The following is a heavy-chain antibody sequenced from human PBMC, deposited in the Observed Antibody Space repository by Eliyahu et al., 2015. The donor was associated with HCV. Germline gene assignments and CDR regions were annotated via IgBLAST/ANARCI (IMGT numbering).Heavy chain of an antibody. J-gene: IGHJ4*02. CDR1: GFSXTTPGXG. V-gene: IGHV2-5*01. CDR2: FYWNDSK. CDR3: VHAYYFDSSGYFLDY. Sequence: QITLKESGPTLVKPTQTLTLTCTFSGFSXTTPGXGVGWLRQRPGQALEWLAIFYWNDSKRYSPSLKSRLSIAKDTSKSQVVLTLANVDPVDTATYFCVHAYYFDSSGYFLDYWGQGTLVTVSS. D-gene: IGHD3-22*01.